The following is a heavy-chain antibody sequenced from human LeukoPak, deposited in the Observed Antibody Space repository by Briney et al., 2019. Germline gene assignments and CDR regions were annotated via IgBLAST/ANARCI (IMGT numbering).Heavy chain of an antibody. CDR1: GFTFGDYA. D-gene: IGHD3-16*02. J-gene: IGHJ4*02. V-gene: IGHV3-49*04. CDR3: EGVGYRGPLVY. Sequence: SGRSLRLSCTASGFTFGDYAMSWVRQAPGKGLEWVGFIRSKAYGGTTEYAASVKGRFTISRDDSKSIAYLQMNSLKTEDTAVYYCEGVGYRGPLVYWGQGTLVTVSS. CDR2: IRSKAYGGTT.